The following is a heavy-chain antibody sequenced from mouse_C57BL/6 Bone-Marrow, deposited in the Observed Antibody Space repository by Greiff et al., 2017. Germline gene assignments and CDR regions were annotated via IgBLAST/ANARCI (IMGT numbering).Heavy chain of an antibody. V-gene: IGHV14-3*01. CDR3: ARYYYGSSSYAMDY. D-gene: IGHD1-1*01. J-gene: IGHJ4*01. CDR2: IDPANGNT. Sequence: EVQLQQSVAELVRPGASVTLSCTASGFNIKNTYMHWVKQRPDQGLEWIGRIDPANGNTKYDSKFQGKATITADKSSNTAYLQLSSLTSEDTAIYYCARYYYGSSSYAMDYWGQGTSVTVSS. CDR1: GFNIKNTY.